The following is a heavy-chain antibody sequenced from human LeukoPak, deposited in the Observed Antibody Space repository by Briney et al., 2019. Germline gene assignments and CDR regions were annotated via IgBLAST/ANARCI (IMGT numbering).Heavy chain of an antibody. Sequence: GGSLRLSCAASGFTFNNYGLSWVRQAPGKGLEWVAFIRYDGSEKYYTDSVKGRFTISRDNSKNTLYLQMNSLRAEDTAVYYCAKDKQGGTYYLDYWGQGTLVTVSS. V-gene: IGHV3-30*02. CDR1: GFTFNNYG. J-gene: IGHJ4*02. CDR2: IRYDGSEK. D-gene: IGHD1-26*01. CDR3: AKDKQGGTYYLDY.